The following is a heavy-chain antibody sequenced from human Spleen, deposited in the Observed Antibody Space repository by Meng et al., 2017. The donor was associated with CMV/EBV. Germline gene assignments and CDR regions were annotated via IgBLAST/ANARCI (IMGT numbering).Heavy chain of an antibody. CDR1: GYTFNTYY. V-gene: IGHV1-46*02. CDR2: INSSGGST. CDR3: ARDSPTYHCSGGSCYSTYNWFDP. Sequence: ASVKVSCKASGYTFNTYYMHWVRQAPGQGLEWMGIINSSGGSTTYIQKFQGRVTMTRDTSTSTVYMELRSLRSEDTAVYYCARDSPTYHCSGGSCYSTYNWFDPWGQGTLVTVSS. J-gene: IGHJ5*02. D-gene: IGHD2-15*01.